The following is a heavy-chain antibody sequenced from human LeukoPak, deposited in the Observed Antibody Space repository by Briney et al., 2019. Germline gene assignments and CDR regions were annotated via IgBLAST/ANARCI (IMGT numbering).Heavy chain of an antibody. CDR1: GGSVSSGSYY. CDR2: IYYSGST. V-gene: IGHV4-61*01. D-gene: IGHD1-26*01. CDR3: ARALGYGGSYLAY. J-gene: IGHJ4*02. Sequence: SETLSLTCTVSGGSVSSGSYYWSWIRQPPGKGLEWIGNIYYSGSTNYNPSLKSRVTISVDTSKNQFSLRLRSVTAADTAVFYCARALGYGGSYLAYWGQGTLVTVSS.